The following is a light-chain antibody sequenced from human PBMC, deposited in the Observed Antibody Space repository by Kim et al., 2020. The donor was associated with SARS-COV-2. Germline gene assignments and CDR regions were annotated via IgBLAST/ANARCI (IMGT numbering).Light chain of an antibody. CDR3: QAWDSSTLYV. J-gene: IGLJ1*01. V-gene: IGLV3-1*01. CDR2: QDS. Sequence: VSPGQTASITCSGDKLGDKYACWYQQKPGQSPVLVIYQDSKRPSGIPERFSGSNSGNTATLTISGTQAMDEADYYCQAWDSSTLYVFGTGTKVTVL. CDR1: KLGDKY.